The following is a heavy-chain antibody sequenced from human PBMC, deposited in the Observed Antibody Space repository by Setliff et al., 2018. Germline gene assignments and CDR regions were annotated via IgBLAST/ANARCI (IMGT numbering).Heavy chain of an antibody. D-gene: IGHD2-15*01. CDR1: VFTFSNAW. CDR3: TTVHLGYCSAGRCTDY. V-gene: IGHV3-15*01. J-gene: IGHJ4*02. Sequence: LILSCAASVFTFSNAWMSWVRQAPGKGLEWVGRIKSKTDGGTTDYAAPVKGRFTISTDETKNTLYLQMKSLKTEGTDVYYCTTVHLGYCSAGRCTDYWGQGTLVTVSS. CDR2: IKSKTDGGTT.